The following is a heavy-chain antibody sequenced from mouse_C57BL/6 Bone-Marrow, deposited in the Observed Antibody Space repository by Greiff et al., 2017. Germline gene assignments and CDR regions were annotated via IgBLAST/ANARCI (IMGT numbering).Heavy chain of an antibody. V-gene: IGHV2-2*01. Sequence: VQRVESGPGLVQPSQSLSITCTVSGFSLTSYGVHWVRQSPGKGLEWLGVIWSGGSTDYNAAFISRLSISKDNSKSQVCFKMNSLQADDTAIYYCARNYYYGSSRYAMDYWGQGTSVTVSS. CDR1: GFSLTSYG. CDR2: IWSGGST. J-gene: IGHJ4*01. D-gene: IGHD1-1*01. CDR3: ARNYYYGSSRYAMDY.